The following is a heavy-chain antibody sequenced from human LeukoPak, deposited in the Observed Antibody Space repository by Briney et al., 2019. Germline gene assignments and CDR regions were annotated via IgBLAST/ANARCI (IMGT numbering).Heavy chain of an antibody. J-gene: IGHJ3*02. Sequence: SVQVSCKASGGTISRYAISWVRPAPAQGLEWMGRVIPILDIANYAQKFKGRVTIFADKSTSTAYMELSSLRSEDTAVYYCARGGEVGDAFDIWGQGTMVTVSS. CDR2: VIPILDIA. CDR1: GGTISRYA. V-gene: IGHV1-69*04. CDR3: ARGGEVGDAFDI. D-gene: IGHD3-10*01.